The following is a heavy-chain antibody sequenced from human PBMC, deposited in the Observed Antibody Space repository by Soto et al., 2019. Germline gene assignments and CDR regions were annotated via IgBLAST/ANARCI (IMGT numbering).Heavy chain of an antibody. D-gene: IGHD2-15*01. CDR1: GGSISSGDYY. CDR2: IYYSGST. CDR3: AREGVVAATYFDY. J-gene: IGHJ4*02. Sequence: PSETLSLTCTVSGGSISSGDYYWSWIRQPPGKGLEWIGYIYYSGSTYYNPSLKSRVTISVDTSKNQFSLKLSSVTAADTAVYYCAREGVVAATYFDYWGQGTLFTVSS. V-gene: IGHV4-30-4*01.